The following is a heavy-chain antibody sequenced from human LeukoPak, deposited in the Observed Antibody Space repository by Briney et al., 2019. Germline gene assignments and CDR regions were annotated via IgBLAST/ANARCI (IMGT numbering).Heavy chain of an antibody. V-gene: IGHV3-33*01. Sequence: PGGSLRLSCAASGFTFSSYAMHWVRQAPGKGLEWVAVIWHDGSNKYYADSVKGRFTISRDNSKNTMYLQMNSLRAEGTAVYYCARGYYDNSGYFFFDSWGQGTLVTVSS. CDR1: GFTFSSYA. CDR3: ARGYYDNSGYFFFDS. J-gene: IGHJ4*02. D-gene: IGHD3-22*01. CDR2: IWHDGSNK.